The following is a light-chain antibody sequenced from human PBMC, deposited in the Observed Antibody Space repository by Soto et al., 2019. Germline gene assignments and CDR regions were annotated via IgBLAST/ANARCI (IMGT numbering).Light chain of an antibody. CDR1: SSDVGSYNL. CDR2: EDS. CDR3: CSYAGSSTYV. J-gene: IGLJ1*01. Sequence: QPALTQPASVSGSPGQSITISCTGTSSDVGSYNLVSWYQQYPGTAPKLMIYEDSKRPSGVSNRFSGSKSGNTASLTISGLQTEDEADYYCCSYAGSSTYVFGTGTKLTVL. V-gene: IGLV2-23*01.